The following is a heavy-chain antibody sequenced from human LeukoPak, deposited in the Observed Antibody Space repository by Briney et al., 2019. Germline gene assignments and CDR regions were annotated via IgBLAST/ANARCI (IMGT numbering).Heavy chain of an antibody. CDR2: IISILGIA. D-gene: IGHD3-10*01. Sequence: SVKVSCKASGGTFSSYTISWVRQAPGQGLEWMGRIISILGIANYAQKFQGRVTITADKSTSTAYMELSSLRSEDTAVYYCAREVTMVRGVIITPYLDYWGQGTLVTVSS. CDR3: AREVTMVRGVIITPYLDY. J-gene: IGHJ4*02. V-gene: IGHV1-69*04. CDR1: GGTFSSYT.